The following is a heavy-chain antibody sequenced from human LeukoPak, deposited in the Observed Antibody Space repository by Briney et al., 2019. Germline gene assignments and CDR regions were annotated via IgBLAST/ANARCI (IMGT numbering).Heavy chain of an antibody. CDR2: IIPIVGTA. CDR1: GGTFSSYA. J-gene: IGHJ6*04. CDR3: AITPAGDSGSRAMDV. Sequence: SVKVSCKASGGTFSSYAISWVRQAPGQGLEWMGGIIPIVGTANYAQKFQGRVTITTDESTSTAYMELSSLRSEDTAVYYCAITPAGDSGSRAMDVWGKGTTVTVSS. V-gene: IGHV1-69*05. D-gene: IGHD4-17*01.